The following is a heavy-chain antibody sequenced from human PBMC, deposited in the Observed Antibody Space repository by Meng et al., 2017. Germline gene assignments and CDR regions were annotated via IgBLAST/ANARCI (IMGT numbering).Heavy chain of an antibody. V-gene: IGHV3-33*01. CDR1: GFTFSSYG. CDR3: ARVVYSSGWSFDY. Sequence: QVRLVEAGGGVVQPGRSLRLSCAASGFTFSSYGMPWVRQAPGKGLEWVAVIWYDGSNKYYADSVKGRFTISRDNSKNTLYLQMNSLRAEDTAVYYCARVVYSSGWSFDYWGQGTLVTVSS. D-gene: IGHD6-19*01. CDR2: IWYDGSNK. J-gene: IGHJ4*02.